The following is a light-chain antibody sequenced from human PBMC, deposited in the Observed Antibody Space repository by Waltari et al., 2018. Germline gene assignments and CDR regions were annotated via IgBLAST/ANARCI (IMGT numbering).Light chain of an antibody. Sequence: SYELTQPLSVSVSPGLTGRLTCSADAFPRQFAYWSQQKPGPAPVLVIYKDTERPSGIPERFSGSSSGTTVTLTISGVQAEDEADYYCLSADSSGPYLYVFGTGTTVTVL. J-gene: IGLJ1*01. CDR1: AFPRQF. V-gene: IGLV3-25*03. CDR3: LSADSSGPYLYV. CDR2: KDT.